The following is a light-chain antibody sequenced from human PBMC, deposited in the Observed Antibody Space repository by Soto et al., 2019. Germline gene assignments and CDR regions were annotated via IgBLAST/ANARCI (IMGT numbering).Light chain of an antibody. CDR3: SLYTSSSTWV. CDR2: EVS. CDR1: SSDVGSNNR. Sequence: QSPLTQPPSVSGSPGQSGTISFTGTSSDVGSNNRVSWYQQPPGTAPKLMIYEVSNRPSGVPDRFSGSKSGNTASLTISGLQAEDEADYYCSLYTSSSTWVFGGGTKLTVL. J-gene: IGLJ3*02. V-gene: IGLV2-18*01.